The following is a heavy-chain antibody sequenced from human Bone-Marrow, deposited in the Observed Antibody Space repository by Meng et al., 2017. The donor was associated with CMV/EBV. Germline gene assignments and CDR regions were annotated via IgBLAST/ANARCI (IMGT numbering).Heavy chain of an antibody. CDR1: GGSIRSGDSS. D-gene: IGHD6-13*01. J-gene: IGHJ4*02. Sequence: QLQLHESRPGPVKPTQTLSSTCIGPGGSIRSGDSSWSWIRQPPGKGLEWIGYIYYSGSTYYNPSLKSRVTISVDTSKNQFSLKLSSVTAADTAVYYCAGTPIAAAGLFDYWGQGTLVTVSS. CDR3: AGTPIAAAGLFDY. V-gene: IGHV4-30-4*08. CDR2: IYYSGST.